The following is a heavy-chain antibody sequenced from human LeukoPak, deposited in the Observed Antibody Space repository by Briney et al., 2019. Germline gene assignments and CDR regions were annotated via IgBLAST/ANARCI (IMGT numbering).Heavy chain of an antibody. CDR2: INPSGGSG. D-gene: IGHD6-6*01. Sequence: GASVKGSCKASGYTFINYHMHWVRQAPGQGLEWMGMINPSGGSGSYAQKFRGRLTVTTDMSTSTVNMELRSLGVQDTAVYYCARGGDSDYSSSSGFDNWGQGTLVTVSS. V-gene: IGHV1-46*01. CDR1: GYTFINYH. CDR3: ARGGDSDYSSSSGFDN. J-gene: IGHJ4*02.